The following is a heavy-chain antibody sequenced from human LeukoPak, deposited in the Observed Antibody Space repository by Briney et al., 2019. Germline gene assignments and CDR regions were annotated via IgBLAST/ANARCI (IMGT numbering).Heavy chain of an antibody. CDR2: IYTSGST. D-gene: IGHD5-18*01. CDR1: GGSISSGSYY. CDR3: ARPLSNTAMNYFDY. V-gene: IGHV4-61*02. J-gene: IGHJ4*02. Sequence: SETLSLTCTVSGGSISSGSYYWSWIRQPAGKGLEWIGRIYTSGSTNYNPSLKSRVTISVDTSKNQFSLKLSSVTAADTAVYYCARPLSNTAMNYFDYWGQGTLVTVSP.